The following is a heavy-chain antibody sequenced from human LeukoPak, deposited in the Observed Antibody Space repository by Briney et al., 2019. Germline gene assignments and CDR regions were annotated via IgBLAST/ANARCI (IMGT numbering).Heavy chain of an antibody. D-gene: IGHD5-18*01. CDR1: GFTVSSNY. Sequence: GGSLRLSCAASGFTVSSNYMSWVRQAPGKGLEWGSVIYSGGSTYYADSVKGRFTTSRDNSKNTLYLQMNSLRAEDTAVYYCASARGYSYDYFDYWGQGTLVTVSS. CDR2: IYSGGST. J-gene: IGHJ4*02. CDR3: ASARGYSYDYFDY. V-gene: IGHV3-53*01.